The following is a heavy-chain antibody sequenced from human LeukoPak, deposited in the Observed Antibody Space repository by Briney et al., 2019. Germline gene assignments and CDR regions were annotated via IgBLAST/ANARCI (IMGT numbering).Heavy chain of an antibody. V-gene: IGHV1-46*01. Sequence: ASVKVSCKASGYTFTSYYMHWVRQAPEQGLEWMGIINPSGGSTSYAQKFQGRVTMTRDTSTSTVYMELSSLRSEDTAVYYCARDRVSRDPFDYWGQGTLVTVSS. CDR1: GYTFTSYY. CDR3: ARDRVSRDPFDY. J-gene: IGHJ4*02. CDR2: INPSGGST. D-gene: IGHD2-2*01.